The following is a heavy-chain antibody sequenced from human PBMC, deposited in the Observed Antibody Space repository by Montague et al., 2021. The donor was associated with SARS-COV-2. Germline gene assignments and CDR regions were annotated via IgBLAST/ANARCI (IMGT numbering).Heavy chain of an antibody. D-gene: IGHD2-15*01. CDR3: ARDWWGTSGILGG. Sequence: TLSLTCTVSGGSIPSSSYCWSWIRQPAGKGLEWIGHIYPNGNTNYNPSLKSRVTLSIDTSKNQLSLKQTSVTAADTAMYYCARDWWGTSGILGGWGQGTLVTVSS. CDR1: GGSIPSSSYC. J-gene: IGHJ4*02. V-gene: IGHV4-61*09. CDR2: IYPNGNT.